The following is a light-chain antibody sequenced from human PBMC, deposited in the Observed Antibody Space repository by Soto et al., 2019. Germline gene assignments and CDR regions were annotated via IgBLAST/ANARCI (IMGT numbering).Light chain of an antibody. CDR1: QSVTSNY. Sequence: EIVMTQSPATLSVSPGERATLSCRASQSVTSNYLAWYQQKPGQAPRLLMFGASIRDTGIPDRFIGSGSGTDLTITITRLEPEDGEVFYCQQYGSSPGTFGQGTKVDIK. CDR2: GAS. V-gene: IGKV3-20*01. CDR3: QQYGSSPGT. J-gene: IGKJ1*01.